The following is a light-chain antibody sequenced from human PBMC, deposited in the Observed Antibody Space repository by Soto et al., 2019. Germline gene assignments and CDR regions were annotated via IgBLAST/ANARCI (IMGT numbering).Light chain of an antibody. J-gene: IGKJ1*01. CDR3: QQSNSFPLT. V-gene: IGKV1-12*01. CDR2: TAS. CDR1: QGISNW. Sequence: DIHMTQSPSSVSAFVGDRVTLTCRASQGISNWLAWFQQKPGKPPKFLIYTASRLQSGVPSRFSGSGSGTDFTLTISSLQPEDFATYYCQQSNSFPLTFGQGTKVDIK.